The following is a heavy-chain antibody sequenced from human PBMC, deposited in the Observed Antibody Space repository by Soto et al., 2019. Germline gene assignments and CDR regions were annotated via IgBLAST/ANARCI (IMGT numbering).Heavy chain of an antibody. CDR1: GFTFSSYA. V-gene: IGHV3-23*01. CDR3: AKDHKPVCSGGSSYAGY. Sequence: GGSLRLSCAASGFTFSSYAMSWVRQAPGKGLEWVSAISGSGGSTYYADSVKGRFIISRDNSKNTLYLQMNSLRAEDTAVYYCAKDHKPVCSGGSSYAGYWGQGTLVTVSS. D-gene: IGHD2-15*01. CDR2: ISGSGGST. J-gene: IGHJ4*02.